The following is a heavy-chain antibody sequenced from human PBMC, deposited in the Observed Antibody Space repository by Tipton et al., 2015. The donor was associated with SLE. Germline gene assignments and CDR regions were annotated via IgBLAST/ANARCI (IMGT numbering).Heavy chain of an antibody. J-gene: IGHJ2*01. CDR3: AKDISVAGSSAWYFDL. V-gene: IGHV3-48*03. Sequence: GSLRLSCAASGFTFSSYEMNCVRQAPGKGLEWVSYISSSGSTIYYADSVKGRFTISRDNAKNSLYLQMNSLRAEDTAFYYCAKDISVAGSSAWYFDLWGRGTLVTVSS. D-gene: IGHD6-19*01. CDR1: GFTFSSYE. CDR2: ISSSGSTI.